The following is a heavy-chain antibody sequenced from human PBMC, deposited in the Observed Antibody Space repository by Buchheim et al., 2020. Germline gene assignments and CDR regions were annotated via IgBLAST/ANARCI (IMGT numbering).Heavy chain of an antibody. CDR3: ATGGWGSDFFDY. Sequence: QVQLQESGPGLVKPSETLSLTCTVSGGSVSSGSYYWSWIRQPPGKGLEWVAHMSIDGRDNDYADSVKGRFIISRDNSHNTLYLQMNSLRVEDTAVYYCATGGWGSDFFDYWGQGTL. V-gene: IGHV4-61*03. D-gene: IGHD7-27*01. CDR1: GGSVSSGSYY. CDR2: MSIDGRD. J-gene: IGHJ4*02.